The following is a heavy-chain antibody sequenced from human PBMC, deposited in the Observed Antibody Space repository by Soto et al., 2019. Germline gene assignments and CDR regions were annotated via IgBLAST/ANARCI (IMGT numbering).Heavy chain of an antibody. Sequence: QVHLVQSGAEVKKPGASVKVSCKGSGYAFTTYGITWVRQAPGQGLEWMGWISANNGNTNYAQKLQGRVTVTRDTSKSTAYMERRSLRSDDTAVYYCARGRYGDYWGQGALVTVSS. CDR2: ISANNGNT. CDR1: GYAFTTYG. D-gene: IGHD1-1*01. J-gene: IGHJ4*02. CDR3: ARGRYGDY. V-gene: IGHV1-18*01.